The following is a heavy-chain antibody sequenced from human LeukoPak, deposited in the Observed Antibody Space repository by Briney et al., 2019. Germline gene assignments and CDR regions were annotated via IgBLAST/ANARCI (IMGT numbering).Heavy chain of an antibody. CDR2: ISSSSSYI. CDR3: ARRRYCSGCSCYGVDY. V-gene: IGHV3-21*01. Sequence: GGSLRLSCAASGFSFSSYNMNWVRQAPGKGLEWVSFISSSSSYIYYVDSVKGRFTISRDNAKNSLYLQMNSLRAEDTAVYYCARRRYCSGCSCYGVDYWGQGTLVTVSS. J-gene: IGHJ4*02. CDR1: GFSFSSYN. D-gene: IGHD2-15*01.